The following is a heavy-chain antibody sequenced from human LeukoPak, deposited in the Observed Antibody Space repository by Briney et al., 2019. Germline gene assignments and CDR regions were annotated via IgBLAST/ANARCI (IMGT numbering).Heavy chain of an antibody. CDR1: GGSISSGGYY. V-gene: IGHV4-30-2*05. Sequence: SETLSLTCTVSGGSISSGGYYWSWIRQPPGKGLEWIGYIYHSGSTYYNPSLKSRVTISVDTSKNQFSLKLSSVTAADTAVYYCARVTVTTGAFDIWGQGTMVTVSS. CDR3: ARVTVTTGAFDI. CDR2: IYHSGST. D-gene: IGHD4-17*01. J-gene: IGHJ3*02.